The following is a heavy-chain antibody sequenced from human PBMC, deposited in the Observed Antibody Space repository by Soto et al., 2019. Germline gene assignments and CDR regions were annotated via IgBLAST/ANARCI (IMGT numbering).Heavy chain of an antibody. CDR2: IYYSGST. CDR3: ARVYFATGGMDV. CDR1: GGSVSSGSYY. J-gene: IGHJ6*04. V-gene: IGHV4-61*01. Sequence: QVQLQESGPGLVKPSETLSLTCTVSGGSVSSGSYYWSWIRQPPGQGLEWIGYIYYSGSTNYNPSLKSRVTISVDTSKNQFSLKLSSVTAADTAVYYCARVYFATGGMDVWGKGTTVTVSS. D-gene: IGHD3-9*01.